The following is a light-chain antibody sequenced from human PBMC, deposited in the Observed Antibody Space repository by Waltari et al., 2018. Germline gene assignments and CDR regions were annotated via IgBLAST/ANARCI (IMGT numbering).Light chain of an antibody. CDR2: EVT. V-gene: IGLV2-23*02. J-gene: IGLJ3*02. CDR1: SSDIGRYNF. CDR3: YSSAMSAFVV. Sequence: QSALTQPASVSGSPGQSITISCTGPSSDIGRYNFVSWYQPHPGKAPNLILCEVTKRPSGVSDRLSGSKPGNPASLTISGLQAEDDADYYCYSSAMSAFVVFGGGTKLTVL.